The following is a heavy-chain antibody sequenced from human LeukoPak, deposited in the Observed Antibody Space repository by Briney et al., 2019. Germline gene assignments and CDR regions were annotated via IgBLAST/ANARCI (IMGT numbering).Heavy chain of an antibody. CDR1: GFTFSSYG. D-gene: IGHD3-16*01. Sequence: QPGGSLRLSCAASGFTFSSYGMHWVRQAPGKGLEWVAFIRYDGSNKYYADSVKGRFTISRDNSKNTLYLQMNSLRAEDTAVYYCAKDGLGLFGFSKYYYYYYMDVWGKGTTVTISS. V-gene: IGHV3-30*02. CDR2: IRYDGSNK. CDR3: AKDGLGLFGFSKYYYYYYMDV. J-gene: IGHJ6*03.